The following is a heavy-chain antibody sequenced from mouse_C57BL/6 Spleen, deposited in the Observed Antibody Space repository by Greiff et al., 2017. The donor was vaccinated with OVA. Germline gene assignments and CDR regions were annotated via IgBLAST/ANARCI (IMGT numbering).Heavy chain of an antibody. V-gene: IGHV5-16*01. CDR3: AREDPYSNSFDY. CDR2: INYDGSST. D-gene: IGHD2-5*01. J-gene: IGHJ2*01. CDR1: GFTFSDYY. Sequence: EVMLVESAGGLVQPGSSMKLSCTASGFTFSDYYMAWVRQVPEKGLEWVANINYDGSSTYYLDSLKSRFIISRDNAKNILYLQMSSLKSEDTATYYCAREDPYSNSFDYWGQGTTLTVSS.